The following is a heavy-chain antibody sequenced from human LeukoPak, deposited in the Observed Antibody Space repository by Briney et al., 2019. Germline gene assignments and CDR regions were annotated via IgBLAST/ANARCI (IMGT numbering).Heavy chain of an antibody. Sequence: QPGGSLRLSCAASGFTFSSYAMSWVRQAPGKGLEWVAVTSFDGSNKYYADSVKGRFTIARDNSKNMLYLQMNSLRPEDTAVYFCARQGGLGQYQLLFTSWGQGTLVTVSS. CDR2: TSFDGSNK. D-gene: IGHD2-2*01. CDR1: GFTFSSYA. J-gene: IGHJ4*02. CDR3: ARQGGLGQYQLLFTS. V-gene: IGHV3-30-3*01.